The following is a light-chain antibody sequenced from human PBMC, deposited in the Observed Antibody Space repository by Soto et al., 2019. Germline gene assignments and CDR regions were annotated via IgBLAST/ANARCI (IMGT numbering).Light chain of an antibody. V-gene: IGKV1D-12*01. J-gene: IGKJ3*01. Sequence: DIQMTQSPSSVSASVGDSVTITCRASQGISSWLAWYQQKPGKAPKLLIYAASYLQSGVPSRFSGSGSGTDFNLTISRLKPEDFENYSCQQDNSFPFTFGPGTKVDIK. CDR1: QGISSW. CDR3: QQDNSFPFT. CDR2: AAS.